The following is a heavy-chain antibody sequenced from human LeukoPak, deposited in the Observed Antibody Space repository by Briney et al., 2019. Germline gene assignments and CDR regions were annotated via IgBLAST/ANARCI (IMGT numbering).Heavy chain of an antibody. CDR1: GGTFSSYA. D-gene: IGHD6-19*01. CDR3: ARAYGIAVAGTDFWDY. CDR2: IIPIFGTA. J-gene: IGHJ4*02. V-gene: IGHV1-69*01. Sequence: SVKVSCKASGGTFSSYAISWVRQAPGQGLEWMGGIIPIFGTANYAQKFQGRVTITADESTSTAYMELSSLRSEDTAVYYCARAYGIAVAGTDFWDYWGQGTLVTVSS.